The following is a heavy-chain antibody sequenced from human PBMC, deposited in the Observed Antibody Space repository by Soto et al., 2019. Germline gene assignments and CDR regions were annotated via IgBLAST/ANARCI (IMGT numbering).Heavy chain of an antibody. Sequence: QVQLVESGGGVVQPGRSLRLSCAASGFTFSSYGMHWVRQAPGKGLEWVAVIWYDGSNKYYADSVKGRFTISRDNSKNTLYLQLSGLRAEDTAVYYCGRDSVEGGWTTDYWGQRTLVTVSS. D-gene: IGHD6-19*01. CDR1: GFTFSSYG. CDR3: GRDSVEGGWTTDY. J-gene: IGHJ4*02. V-gene: IGHV3-33*01. CDR2: IWYDGSNK.